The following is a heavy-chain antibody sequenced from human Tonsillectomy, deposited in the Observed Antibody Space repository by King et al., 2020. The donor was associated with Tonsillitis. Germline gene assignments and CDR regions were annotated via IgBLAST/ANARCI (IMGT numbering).Heavy chain of an antibody. D-gene: IGHD3-10*01. CDR3: ARIRYGSAVVPQFDY. V-gene: IGHV3-23*04. J-gene: IGHJ4*02. CDR2: ISGSGAST. CDR1: RFTFSSYA. Sequence: VQLVESGGGLVQPGGSLRLSCAASRFTFSSYAMSWVRQAPGKGLEWVSAISGSGASTFYADSVKGRFTISRDNSKNTLYLQMNSLRAEDTAVYYCARIRYGSAVVPQFDYWGQGTLVTVSS.